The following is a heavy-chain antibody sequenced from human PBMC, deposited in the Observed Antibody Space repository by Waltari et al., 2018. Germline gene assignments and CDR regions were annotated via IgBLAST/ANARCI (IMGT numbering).Heavy chain of an antibody. Sequence: EVQLVESGGGLVQPGGSLRLSCAASGLTFSSYSMNWVRQAPGKGLEWVSYISSSSSTIYYADSVKGRFTISRDNAKNSLYLQMNSLRAEDTAVYYCARSAQRNSYGDLEPWGQGTLVTVSS. D-gene: IGHD4-17*01. J-gene: IGHJ4*02. CDR2: ISSSSSTI. CDR1: GLTFSSYS. CDR3: ARSAQRNSYGDLEP. V-gene: IGHV3-48*01.